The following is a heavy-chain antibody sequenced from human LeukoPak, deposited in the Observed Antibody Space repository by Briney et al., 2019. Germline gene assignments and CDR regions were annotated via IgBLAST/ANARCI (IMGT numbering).Heavy chain of an antibody. CDR2: IYYSGST. CDR1: GGSISSYY. V-gene: IGHV4-59*01. J-gene: IGHJ6*02. Sequence: PSETLSLTCTVSGGSISSYYWSWIRQPPGKGLEWIGYIYYSGSTNYNPSLKSRVTISVDTSKNQFSLKLSSVTAADTAVYYCARGSKVGATKPSYYYGMDVWGQGTTVTVSS. CDR3: ARGSKVGATKPSYYYGMDV. D-gene: IGHD1-26*01.